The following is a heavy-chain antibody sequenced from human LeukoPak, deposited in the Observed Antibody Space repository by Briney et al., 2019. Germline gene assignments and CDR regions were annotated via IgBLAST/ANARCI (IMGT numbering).Heavy chain of an antibody. V-gene: IGHV3-30*18. J-gene: IGHJ5*02. D-gene: IGHD2-2*01. Sequence: GGSLRLSCAASGFTFSSYGMPWVRQAPGKGLEWVAVISYDGSNKYYADSVKGRFTISRDDSKNTLYLQMNSLRAEDTAVYYCAKDPERAIVVVPAAIGGFDPWGQGTLVTVSS. CDR2: ISYDGSNK. CDR3: AKDPERAIVVVPAAIGGFDP. CDR1: GFTFSSYG.